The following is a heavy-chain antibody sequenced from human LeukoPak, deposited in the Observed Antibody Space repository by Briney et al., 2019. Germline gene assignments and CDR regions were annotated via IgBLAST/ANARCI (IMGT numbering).Heavy chain of an antibody. D-gene: IGHD3-3*01. V-gene: IGHV3-9*01. CDR3: ARGLRGVARLGYAFDI. CDR2: ISWNSGSI. CDR1: GFTFDDYA. J-gene: IGHJ3*02. Sequence: GGSLRLSCAASGFTFDDYAMHWVRQAPGKGLEWVSGISWNSGSIGYADSVKGRFTISRDNAKNSLYLQMNSLRAGDTAVYYCARGLRGVARLGYAFDIWGQGTMVTVSS.